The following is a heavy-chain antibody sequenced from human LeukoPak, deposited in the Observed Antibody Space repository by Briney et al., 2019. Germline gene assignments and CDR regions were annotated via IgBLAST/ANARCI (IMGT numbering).Heavy chain of an antibody. CDR1: GGSFSGYY. V-gene: IGHV4-39*01. CDR3: ARHKDYYYSYMDV. Sequence: SETLSLTCAVYGGSFSGYYWGWIRQPPGKGLEWIGTIYYSGSTYYNPSLTSRVTISVDTSKNQFSLKLSSVTAADTAVYYCARHKDYYYSYMDVWGKGTTVTISS. J-gene: IGHJ6*03. CDR2: IYYSGST.